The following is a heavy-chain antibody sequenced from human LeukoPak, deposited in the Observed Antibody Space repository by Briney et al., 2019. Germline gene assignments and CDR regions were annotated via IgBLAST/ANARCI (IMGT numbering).Heavy chain of an antibody. D-gene: IGHD6-19*01. Sequence: PSETLSLTCSVSGYSITSGYYWGWIRQPPGKGLEWIGSIYHTGNTFYDPSFNSRVTISVDTSKNQFSLKLSSVTAADTAVYYCARVHSQWLVPWYWGQGTLVTVSS. CDR2: IYHTGNT. CDR1: GYSITSGYY. J-gene: IGHJ4*02. CDR3: ARVHSQWLVPWY. V-gene: IGHV4-38-2*02.